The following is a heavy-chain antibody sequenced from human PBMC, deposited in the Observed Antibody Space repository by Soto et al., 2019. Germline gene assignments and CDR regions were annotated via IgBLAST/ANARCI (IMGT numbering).Heavy chain of an antibody. D-gene: IGHD6-6*01. V-gene: IGHV4-34*01. Sequence: PSETLSVTCAVYGGSSSGYYWTWIRQPPGKGLEWIGEISHSGSTNYNPSLKSRVTISIDTSKNQFSLKVNSVTAADTAVYYCARGDIAARLQNWGQGTLVTVSS. CDR1: GGSSSGYY. J-gene: IGHJ4*02. CDR3: ARGDIAARLQN. CDR2: ISHSGST.